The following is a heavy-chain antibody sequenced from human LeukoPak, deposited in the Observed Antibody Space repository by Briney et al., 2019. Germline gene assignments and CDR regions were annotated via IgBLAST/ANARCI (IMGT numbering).Heavy chain of an antibody. D-gene: IGHD3-9*01. V-gene: IGHV4-34*01. Sequence: PSETLSLTCAVYGGSFSGYYWSWIRQPPGKGLEWIGEINHSGSTSYNPSLKSRVTISVETSKNQFSLKLRSVTAADTAVYYCARDVLRYFAAPRPWFDPWGQGTLVTVSS. CDR3: ARDVLRYFAAPRPWFDP. J-gene: IGHJ5*02. CDR1: GGSFSGYY. CDR2: INHSGST.